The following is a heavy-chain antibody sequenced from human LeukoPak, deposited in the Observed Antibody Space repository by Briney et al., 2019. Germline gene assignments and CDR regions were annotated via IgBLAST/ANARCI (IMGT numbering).Heavy chain of an antibody. CDR3: AKVAKYYYGPETYYFFEQ. CDR2: INQDGTEK. D-gene: IGHD3-10*01. J-gene: IGHJ4*02. V-gene: IGHV3-7*01. CDR1: GFSFSTYS. Sequence: PGESLRLSCAASGFSFSTYSMSWVRQAPGKGLEWVANINQDGTEKYYVDSVKGRFTVSRDYAKNSLYLQMNSLRVEDTAVYYCAKVAKYYYGPETYYFFEQWGQGTPVTASS.